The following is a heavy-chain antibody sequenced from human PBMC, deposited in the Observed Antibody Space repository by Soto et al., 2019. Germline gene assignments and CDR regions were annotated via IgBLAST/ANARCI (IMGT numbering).Heavy chain of an antibody. J-gene: IGHJ4*01. V-gene: IGHV3-33*01. Sequence: PGGSLRLSCAASGFIFSNYGLHWVRQTLGKGLVWVAVVWSDGSLKYYAGSVKGRFTISRDNSQKTVYLQMNSLRAEDTAVYYCARAVYYDSSGFDYWGQGTLVTVSS. CDR3: ARAVYYDSSGFDY. CDR1: GFIFSNYG. CDR2: VWSDGSLK. D-gene: IGHD3-22*01.